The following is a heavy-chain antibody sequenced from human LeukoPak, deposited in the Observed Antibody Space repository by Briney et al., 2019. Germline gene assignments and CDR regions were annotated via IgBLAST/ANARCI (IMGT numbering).Heavy chain of an antibody. CDR2: IHQNGNT. CDR1: GVSISSSY. CDR3: ARGYYDGSGYSNAFDI. Sequence: SETLSLTCSVSGVSISSSYWSWIRQPPGKRLEWIGFIHQNGNTNHHPSLKSRVTMSVDTSKNQFSLQMRSVTAADTAVYYCARGYYDGSGYSNAFDIWGQGTMVAV. V-gene: IGHV4-59*01. D-gene: IGHD3-22*01. J-gene: IGHJ3*02.